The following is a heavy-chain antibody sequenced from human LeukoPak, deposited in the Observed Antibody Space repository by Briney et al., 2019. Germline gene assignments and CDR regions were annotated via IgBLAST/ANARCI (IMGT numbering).Heavy chain of an antibody. Sequence: SETLSLTCTVSGGSISSYYWSWFRQPPGKGLEWIGYIYYSGSTNYNPSLKSRVTISVDTSKNQFSLKLSSVTAADTAVYYCARVKDGYNKFDYWGQGTLVTVSS. D-gene: IGHD5-24*01. V-gene: IGHV4-59*01. J-gene: IGHJ4*02. CDR1: GGSISSYY. CDR3: ARVKDGYNKFDY. CDR2: IYYSGST.